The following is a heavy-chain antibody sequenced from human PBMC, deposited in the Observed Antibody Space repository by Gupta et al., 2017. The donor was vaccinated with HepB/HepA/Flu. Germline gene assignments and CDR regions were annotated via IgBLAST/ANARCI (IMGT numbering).Heavy chain of an antibody. V-gene: IGHV5-51*01. CDR2: IYPDDSDT. CDR3: ARRSGSWGTDLDY. J-gene: IGHJ4*02. D-gene: IGHD6-13*01. Sequence: EVQLVQSGAEVKKPGESLKISCKGSGYSFTSYWIGWVRQMPGKGLEWMAIIYPDDSDTRYSPSFEGQVTISADKSINTAYLQWSSLKASDTAMYYCARRSGSWGTDLDYWGQGTLVTVSS. CDR1: GYSFTSYW.